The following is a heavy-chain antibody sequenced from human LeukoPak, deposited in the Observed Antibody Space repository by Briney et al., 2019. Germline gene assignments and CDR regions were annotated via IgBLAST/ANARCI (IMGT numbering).Heavy chain of an antibody. CDR1: GFTFSSYG. CDR2: INSDGRTT. CDR3: AKSRLAAAGKPNVY. Sequence: PGGSLRLSCAASGFTFSSYGMHWVRQAPGKGLEWVSGINSDGRTTTYADSVKGRFTISRDNSKNTLYLQMNSLRAEDTAVYYCAKSRLAAAGKPNVYWGQGTLVTVSS. V-gene: IGHV3-NL1*01. D-gene: IGHD6-13*01. J-gene: IGHJ4*02.